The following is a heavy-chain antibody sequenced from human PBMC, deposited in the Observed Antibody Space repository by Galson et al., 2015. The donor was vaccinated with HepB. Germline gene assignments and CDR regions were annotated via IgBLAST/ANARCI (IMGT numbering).Heavy chain of an antibody. D-gene: IGHD3-10*01. CDR2: ISYDGSNK. CDR1: GFTFSSYA. V-gene: IGHV3-30*04. CDR3: ARDRRITMVRGVMSAFDI. J-gene: IGHJ3*02. Sequence: SLRLSCAASGFTFSSYAMHWVRQAPGKGLEWVAVISYDGSNKYYADSVEGRFTISRDNSKNTLYLQMNSLRAEDTAVYYCARDRRITMVRGVMSAFDIWGQGTMVTVSS.